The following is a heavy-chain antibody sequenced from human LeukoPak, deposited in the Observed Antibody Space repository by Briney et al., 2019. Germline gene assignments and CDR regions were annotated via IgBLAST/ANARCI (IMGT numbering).Heavy chain of an antibody. CDR2: INPSGGST. D-gene: IGHD6-13*01. J-gene: IGHJ5*02. V-gene: IGHV1-46*01. CDR1: GYTFTGYY. Sequence: ASVKVSCKASGYTFTGYYMHWVRQAPGQGLEWMGIINPSGGSTYYAQKFQGRVTMTRDMSTSTVYMELSSLRSEDTAVYYCARAHSSSFPNNWFDPWGQGTLVTVSS. CDR3: ARAHSSSFPNNWFDP.